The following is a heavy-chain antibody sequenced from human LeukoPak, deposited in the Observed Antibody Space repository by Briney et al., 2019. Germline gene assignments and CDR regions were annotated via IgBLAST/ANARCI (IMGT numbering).Heavy chain of an antibody. Sequence: PSETLSLTCTVSGGPISGYYWNWIRQPPGKGLEWIGSIYYSGRTSFKGSLKTRITMSVDTSKNQFSLKLTSVTTADTAVYFCARDSAGDYWLDPWGQGTPVTVSS. V-gene: IGHV4-59*01. CDR1: GGPISGYY. J-gene: IGHJ5*02. D-gene: IGHD7-27*01. CDR2: IYYSGRT. CDR3: ARDSAGDYWLDP.